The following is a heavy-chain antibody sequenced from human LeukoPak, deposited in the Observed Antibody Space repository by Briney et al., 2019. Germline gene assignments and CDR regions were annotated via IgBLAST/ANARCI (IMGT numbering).Heavy chain of an antibody. CDR1: GYSISSGYY. J-gene: IGHJ4*02. D-gene: IGHD6-13*01. CDR3: AVVGFTEGIAADY. CDR2: IYHSGST. Sequence: SETLSLTCTVSGYSISSGYYWGWIRQPPGKGLEWIGSIYHSGSTNYNPSLKSRVTISVDTSKNQFSLKLSSVTAADTAVYYCAVVGFTEGIAADYWGQGTLVTVSS. V-gene: IGHV4-38-2*02.